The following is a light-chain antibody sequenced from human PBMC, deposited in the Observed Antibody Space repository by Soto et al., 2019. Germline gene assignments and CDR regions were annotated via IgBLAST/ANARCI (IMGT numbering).Light chain of an antibody. V-gene: IGLV2-11*01. Sequence: QSALTQPRSVSGSPGQSVTISCTGTSSDVVGYNYVSWYQQHPDKAPKVMIYDVTKRPSGVPDRFSGSKSGNTASLTISGLQAEDEADYYCCSYAGSYIYVFGT. CDR2: DVT. CDR3: CSYAGSYIYV. CDR1: SSDVVGYNY. J-gene: IGLJ1*01.